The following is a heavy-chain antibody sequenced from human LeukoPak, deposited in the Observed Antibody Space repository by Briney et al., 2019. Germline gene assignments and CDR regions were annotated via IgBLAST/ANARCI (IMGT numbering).Heavy chain of an antibody. Sequence: ASVKVSCKASGYTFTGYYMHWVRQAPGQGLEWMGWINPNSGGTNYAQKFQGRVTMTRDTSISTAYMELSRLRSDDTAVYYCATILGVVPPRYYYYGMDVWGQGTTVTVSS. V-gene: IGHV1-2*02. CDR2: INPNSGGT. D-gene: IGHD3-3*01. CDR3: ATILGVVPPRYYYYGMDV. CDR1: GYTFTGYY. J-gene: IGHJ6*02.